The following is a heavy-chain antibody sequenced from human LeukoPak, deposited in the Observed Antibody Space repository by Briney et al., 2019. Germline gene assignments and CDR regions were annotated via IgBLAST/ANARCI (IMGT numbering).Heavy chain of an antibody. J-gene: IGHJ4*02. V-gene: IGHV3-9*01. CDR1: GFTFDDYA. CDR2: ISWNSDSI. CDR3: AKDQDTAMGLFDY. Sequence: GGSLRLSCAASGFTFDDYAMHWVRQAPGKGLEWVSGISWNSDSIGYADSVKGRFTISRDNAKNSLYLQMNSLRAEDTALYYCAKDQDTAMGLFDYWGQGTLVTVSS. D-gene: IGHD5-18*01.